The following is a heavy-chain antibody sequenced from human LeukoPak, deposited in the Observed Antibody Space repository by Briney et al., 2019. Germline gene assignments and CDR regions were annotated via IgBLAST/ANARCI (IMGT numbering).Heavy chain of an antibody. V-gene: IGHV4-34*01. D-gene: IGHD2-2*01. Sequence: SETLSLTCAVYGGSFCGYYWSWIRQPPGKGLEWIGEINHSGSTNYNPSLKSRVTISVDTSKNQFSLKLSSVTAADTAVYYCARRGSVPAAMPYDYWGQGTLVTVSS. CDR3: ARRGSVPAAMPYDY. J-gene: IGHJ4*02. CDR2: INHSGST. CDR1: GGSFCGYY.